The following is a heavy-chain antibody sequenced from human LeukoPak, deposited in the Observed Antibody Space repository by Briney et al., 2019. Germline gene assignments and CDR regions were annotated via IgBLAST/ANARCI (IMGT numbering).Heavy chain of an antibody. CDR1: GFTFSSYG. CDR2: ISYDGSKK. Sequence: GRSLRLSCAAPGFTFSSYGMHWVRQAPGEGLEWVAVISYDGSKKYYADSVKGRFTISRDNSKNTLYLQMNSLRAEDTAVYYCAKDPAGAPEYYFDYWGQGTLVTVSS. J-gene: IGHJ4*02. D-gene: IGHD1-14*01. V-gene: IGHV3-30*18. CDR3: AKDPAGAPEYYFDY.